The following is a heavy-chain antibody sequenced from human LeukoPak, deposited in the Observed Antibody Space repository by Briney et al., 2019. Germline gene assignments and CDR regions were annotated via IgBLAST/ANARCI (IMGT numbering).Heavy chain of an antibody. J-gene: IGHJ5*02. CDR3: ARGGYSYGINWFDP. D-gene: IGHD5-18*01. CDR1: GGSISSYY. V-gene: IGHV4-59*01. Sequence: KPSETLSLTCTVSGGSISSYYWSWIRQPPGKGLEWIGYIYYSGSTNYNSSLKSRVTISVDTSKNQFSLKLSSVTAADTAVYYCARGGYSYGINWFDPWGQGTPVTVSS. CDR2: IYYSGST.